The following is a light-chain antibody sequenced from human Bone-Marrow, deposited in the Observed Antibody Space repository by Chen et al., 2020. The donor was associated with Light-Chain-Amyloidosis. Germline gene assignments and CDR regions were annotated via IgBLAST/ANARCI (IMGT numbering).Light chain of an antibody. CDR1: SSNIGNNY. CDR2: KKN. Sequence: QSVLTQPPSPSGTPGQRVTISCSGSSSNIGNNYVYWYQQHPGTAPKLLIYKKNQRPSGDPERFAGDKSGTSASLESGGVRSEDEDDDICAAWEDSLSGPVFGGGTKLTVL. J-gene: IGLJ2*01. CDR3: AAWEDSLSGPV. V-gene: IGLV1-47*01.